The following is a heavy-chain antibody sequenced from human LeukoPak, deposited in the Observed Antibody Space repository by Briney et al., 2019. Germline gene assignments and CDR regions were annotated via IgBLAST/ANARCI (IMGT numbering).Heavy chain of an antibody. V-gene: IGHV3-21*01. Sequence: GGSLRLSCAASGFTFSSYSMNWVRQAPGKGLEWVSSISSSSSYIYYADSVKGRFTISRDNAKNLLYLQMNSLRAEDTAVYYCARDLKQLVSGDAFDIWGQGTMVTVSS. CDR2: ISSSSSYI. J-gene: IGHJ3*02. CDR1: GFTFSSYS. D-gene: IGHD6-6*01. CDR3: ARDLKQLVSGDAFDI.